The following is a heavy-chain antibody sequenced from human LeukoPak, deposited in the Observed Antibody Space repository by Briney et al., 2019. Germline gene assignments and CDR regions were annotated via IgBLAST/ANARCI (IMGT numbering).Heavy chain of an antibody. J-gene: IGHJ3*02. D-gene: IGHD3-9*01. CDR2: IDLAGEYT. V-gene: IGHV3-74*01. Sequence: PGGSQRLSCAASGFTFSDYWMHWVRQAPGKGLVWVSRIDLAGEYTTYADSVKGRFTISRDNAKNTLYLQMSSLRVEDTAVYYCAKDLLTILSFDIWGQGTMVTVSS. CDR3: AKDLLTILSFDI. CDR1: GFTFSDYW.